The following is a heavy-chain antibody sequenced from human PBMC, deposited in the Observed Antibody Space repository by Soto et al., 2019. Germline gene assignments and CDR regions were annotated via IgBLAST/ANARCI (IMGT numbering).Heavy chain of an antibody. J-gene: IGHJ4*02. CDR1: GFTFSSYA. D-gene: IGHD6-13*01. CDR3: AKDPTAAGPG. Sequence: GGSLRLSCSASGFTFSSYAMHWVRQAPGKGLEWVAVISYDGSNKYYADSVKGRFTISRDNSKNTLYLQMNSLRAEDTAVYYCAKDPTAAGPGWGQGTLVTVSS. CDR2: ISYDGSNK. V-gene: IGHV3-30*04.